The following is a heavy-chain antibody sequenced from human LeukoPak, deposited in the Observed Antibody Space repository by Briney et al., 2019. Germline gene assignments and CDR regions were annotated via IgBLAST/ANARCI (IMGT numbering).Heavy chain of an antibody. J-gene: IGHJ5*02. CDR3: ARWCTSCYTKQT. V-gene: IGHV4-39*01. CDR2: IYYNGST. CDR1: GGFISSSSYY. D-gene: IGHD2-2*02. Sequence: PSETLSLTCTVSGGFISSSSYYWGWIRQPPGRGLEWIGRIYYNGSTYYNPSLKSRVTISVDTSKNQFSLKLSAVTAADTAVYYCARWCTSCYTKQTWGQGTLVTVSS.